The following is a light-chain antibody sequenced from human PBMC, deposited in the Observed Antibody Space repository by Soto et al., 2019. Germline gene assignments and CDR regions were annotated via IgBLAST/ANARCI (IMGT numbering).Light chain of an antibody. CDR3: NSYRTVSTYV. CDR2: DVG. V-gene: IGLV2-14*01. CDR1: SSDIGGYNF. J-gene: IGLJ1*01. Sequence: QSALTQPVSVSGSPGQSITIACTGTSSDIGGYNFVSWYQQHPGKAPKLLIYDVGNRPSGVSNRCSGSKSGNTASLTISGLQAEDEAHYYCNSYRTVSTYVFGTGTKVTVL.